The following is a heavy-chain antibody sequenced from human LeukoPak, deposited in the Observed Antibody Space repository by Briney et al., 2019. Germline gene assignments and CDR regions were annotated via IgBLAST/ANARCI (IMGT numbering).Heavy chain of an antibody. CDR1: GGSIRSYY. CDR3: ARAGYSGYDLYY. Sequence: PSETLPLTCTVSGGSIRSYYWSRIRQPPGKGLEWIGYIYYSGSTNYNPSLKSRVTISVDTSKNQFSLKLSSVTAADTAVYYCARAGYSGYDLYYWGQGTLVTVSS. J-gene: IGHJ4*02. V-gene: IGHV4-59*01. D-gene: IGHD5-12*01. CDR2: IYYSGST.